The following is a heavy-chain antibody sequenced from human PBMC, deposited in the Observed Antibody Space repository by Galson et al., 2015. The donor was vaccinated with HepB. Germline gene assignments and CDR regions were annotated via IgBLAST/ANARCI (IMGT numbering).Heavy chain of an antibody. CDR3: AREGRGMDV. CDR1: GYTFTDNY. V-gene: IGHV1-2*02. J-gene: IGHJ6*02. Sequence: SVKVSCKASGYTFTDNYVHWVRQAPGQGLEWVGYINPNTGGTKYAQTLQDRVTMTRDTSITTAYMDLTRLKSDDTAVYYCAREGRGMDVGGQGTTVTVAS. CDR2: INPNTGGT.